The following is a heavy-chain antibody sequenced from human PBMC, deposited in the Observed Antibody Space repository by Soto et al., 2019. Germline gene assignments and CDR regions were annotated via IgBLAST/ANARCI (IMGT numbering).Heavy chain of an antibody. J-gene: IGHJ6*03. D-gene: IGHD3-9*01. CDR1: GYTFTSYD. V-gene: IGHV1-8*01. CDR2: MNPNSGNT. CDR3: ARVYLSGYWHYYYMVV. Sequence: ASVKVSCKASGYTFTSYDINWVRQATGQGLEWMGWMNPNSGNTGYAQKFQGRVTMTRNTSISTAYMELSSLRSEDTAVYYCARVYLSGYWHYYYMVVWGTGTTVTVSS.